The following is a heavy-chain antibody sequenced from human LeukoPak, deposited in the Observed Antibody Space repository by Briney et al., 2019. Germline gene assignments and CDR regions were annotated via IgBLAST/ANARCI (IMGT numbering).Heavy chain of an antibody. J-gene: IGHJ4*02. D-gene: IGHD2-8*01. CDR1: GFTFSNYN. Sequence: GGSLRLSCAASGFTFSNYNMNWVRQAPGKGLEWVSYISRSSSTIKYADSVKGRFTISRDNSKNTPYLQMNSLRAEDTAVYYCARVEEWDFDYWGQGTLVTVSS. CDR3: ARVEEWDFDY. CDR2: ISRSSSTI. V-gene: IGHV3-48*01.